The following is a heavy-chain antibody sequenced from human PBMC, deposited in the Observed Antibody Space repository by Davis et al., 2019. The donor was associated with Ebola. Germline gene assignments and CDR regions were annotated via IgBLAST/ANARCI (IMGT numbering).Heavy chain of an antibody. CDR1: GGSISSYY. V-gene: IGHV4-59*01. D-gene: IGHD2-2*01. CDR2: IYYSGST. CDR3: ARGDFLPDPYCSSTSCYSYYGMDV. Sequence: SETLSLTCTVSGGSISSYYWSWIRQPPGKGLEWIGYIYYSGSTNYNPSLTSRVTISVDTSKNQFSLKLSSVTAADTAVYYCARGDFLPDPYCSSTSCYSYYGMDVWGQGTTVTVSS. J-gene: IGHJ6*02.